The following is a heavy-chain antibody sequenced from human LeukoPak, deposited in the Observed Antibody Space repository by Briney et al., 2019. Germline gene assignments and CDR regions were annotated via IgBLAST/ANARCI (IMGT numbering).Heavy chain of an antibody. CDR3: AKSASGYSSSWYDY. CDR2: ISSSGSSI. Sequence: GGSLRLSCAASGFTFSDYYMSWIRQAPGKGLEWASYISSSGSSIYYADSVKGRFTISRDNSKNTLYLQMNSLRAEDTAVYYCAKSASGYSSSWYDYWGQGTLVTVSS. D-gene: IGHD6-13*01. J-gene: IGHJ4*02. CDR1: GFTFSDYY. V-gene: IGHV3-11*04.